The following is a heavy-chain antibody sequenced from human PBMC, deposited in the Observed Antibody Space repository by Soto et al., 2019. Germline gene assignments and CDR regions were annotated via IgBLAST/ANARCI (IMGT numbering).Heavy chain of an antibody. J-gene: IGHJ5*02. Sequence: PGGSLRLSCAASGFTFDDYAMHWVRQAPGKGLEWVSGISWNSGSIGYADSVKGRFTISRDNAKNSLYLQMNSLRAEDTALYYCAKDILPIYYGSGSGPGFDPWGQGTLVTVSS. CDR2: ISWNSGSI. V-gene: IGHV3-9*01. CDR1: GFTFDDYA. D-gene: IGHD3-10*01. CDR3: AKDILPIYYGSGSGPGFDP.